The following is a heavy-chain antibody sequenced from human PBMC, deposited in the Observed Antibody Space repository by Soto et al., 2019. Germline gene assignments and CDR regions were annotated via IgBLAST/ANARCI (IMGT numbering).Heavy chain of an antibody. Sequence: QVQLVESGGGLVKPGGSLRLSCAASGFTLSGYYMSWSRQAPGKGLEWVSFISTSGRNIYYTDSVKGRFTISRDNAKNSLYLQMSGLRAEDTAVYYCRVWSGVSYSMDVWGQGTTVTVSS. CDR1: GFTLSGYY. V-gene: IGHV3-11*01. J-gene: IGHJ6*02. CDR2: ISTSGRNI. D-gene: IGHD3-3*01. CDR3: RVWSGVSYSMDV.